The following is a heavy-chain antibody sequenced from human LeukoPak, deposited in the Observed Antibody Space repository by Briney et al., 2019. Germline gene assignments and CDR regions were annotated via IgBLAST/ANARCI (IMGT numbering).Heavy chain of an antibody. CDR2: INSDGSST. J-gene: IGHJ4*02. CDR3: ARDSFSGMFDY. V-gene: IGHV3-74*01. CDR1: GFTFSSYW. Sequence: GGSLRLSCAASGFTFSSYWMHWVRQAPGKGLVWVSRINSDGSSTSYADSAKGRFTISRDNAKNTLYLQMNSLRAEDTAVYYCARDSFSGMFDYWGQGTLVTVSS. D-gene: IGHD1-26*01.